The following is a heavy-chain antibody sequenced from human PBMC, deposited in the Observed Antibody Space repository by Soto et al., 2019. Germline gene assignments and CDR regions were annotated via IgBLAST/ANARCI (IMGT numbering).Heavy chain of an antibody. CDR1: GYTFTSYG. Sequence: EASVKVSCKASGYTFTSYGISWVRQATGQGLEWMGWMNPNSGNTGYAQKFQGRVTMTRNTSISTAYMELSSLRSEDTAVYYCARGMKAAAVVGSWGQGTLVTVSS. V-gene: IGHV1-8*02. CDR3: ARGMKAAAVVGS. D-gene: IGHD6-13*01. J-gene: IGHJ4*02. CDR2: MNPNSGNT.